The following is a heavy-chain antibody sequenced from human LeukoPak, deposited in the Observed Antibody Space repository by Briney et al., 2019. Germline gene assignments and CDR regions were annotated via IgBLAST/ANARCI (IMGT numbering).Heavy chain of an antibody. V-gene: IGHV1-18*01. CDR2: ISAYNGNT. D-gene: IGHD3-3*01. CDR3: ARLRIGYDFFPYGMDV. J-gene: IGHJ6*02. CDR1: GGTFSSYG. Sequence: ASVKVSCKASGGTFSSYGISWVGQAPGQGLEWMGWISAYNGNTNYAQKFQGRVTMTTDTSTSTAYMELRSLRSDDTAVYYCARLRIGYDFFPYGMDVWGQGTTVTVSS.